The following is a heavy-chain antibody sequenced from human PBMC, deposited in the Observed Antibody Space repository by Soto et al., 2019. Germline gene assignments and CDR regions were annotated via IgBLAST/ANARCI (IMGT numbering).Heavy chain of an antibody. J-gene: IGHJ4*02. D-gene: IGHD4-17*01. V-gene: IGHV3-23*01. CDR1: GFTFSSYA. CDR3: VKDPEVHGDYATWFDY. CDR2: ISGSGGST. Sequence: EVQLLESGGGLVQPGGSLRLSCAASGFTFSSYAMSWVRQAPGKGLEWVSAISGSGGSTYYADSVKGRFTISRDNSKNTLYLQMNSLRAEDTAVYYCVKDPEVHGDYATWFDYWGQGTLVTVSS.